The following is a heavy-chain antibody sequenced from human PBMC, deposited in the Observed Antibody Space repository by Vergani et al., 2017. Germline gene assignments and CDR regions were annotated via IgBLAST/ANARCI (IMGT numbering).Heavy chain of an antibody. Sequence: QVQLQQWGAGLLKPSETLSLTCAVYGGSFSGYYWSWIRQPPGKGLEWIGEINHSGSTNYNPSLKSRVTISVDTSKNQFSLKLSSVTAADRAVYYCASRRALKVVVTSNWFDPWGQGTLVTVSS. V-gene: IGHV4-34*01. J-gene: IGHJ5*02. CDR3: ASRRALKVVVTSNWFDP. D-gene: IGHD3-22*01. CDR1: GGSFSGYY. CDR2: INHSGST.